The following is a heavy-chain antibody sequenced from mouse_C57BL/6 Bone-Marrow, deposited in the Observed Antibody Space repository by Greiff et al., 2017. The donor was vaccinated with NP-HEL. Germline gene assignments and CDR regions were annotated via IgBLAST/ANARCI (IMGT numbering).Heavy chain of an antibody. J-gene: IGHJ3*02. CDR2: IDPENGDT. CDR1: GFNIKDDY. D-gene: IGHD2-1*01. Sequence: VQLKESGAELVRPGASVKLSCTASGFNIKDDYMHWVKQRPEQGLEWIGWIDPENGDTEYASKFQGKATITADTSSNTAYLQLSSLTSEDTAVYYCTTGYYGNPPWGQGTLVTVSA. CDR3: TTGYYGNPP. V-gene: IGHV14-4*01.